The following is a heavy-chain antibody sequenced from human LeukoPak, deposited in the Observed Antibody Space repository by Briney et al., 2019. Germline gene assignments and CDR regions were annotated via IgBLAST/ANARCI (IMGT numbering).Heavy chain of an antibody. D-gene: IGHD2-2*02. CDR2: IYYSGST. CDR1: GGSISSGGYY. V-gene: IGHV4-31*03. CDR3: ARGRCSSTSCYSIFDY. Sequence: SETLSLTCTVSGGSISSGGYYWSWIRQHPGKGLEWIGYIYYSGSTYYNPSLKSRVTISVDTSKNQFSLKLSSVTAADTAVYYCARGRCSSTSCYSIFDYWGQGTRVTVSS. J-gene: IGHJ4*02.